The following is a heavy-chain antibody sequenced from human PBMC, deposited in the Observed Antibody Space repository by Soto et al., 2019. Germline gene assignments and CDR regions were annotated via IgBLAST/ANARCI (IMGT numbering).Heavy chain of an antibody. CDR2: ISYGGSNK. CDR3: AKADQYSSGLGSFDY. J-gene: IGHJ4*02. CDR1: GFTFSSYG. D-gene: IGHD6-19*01. V-gene: IGHV3-30*18. Sequence: PGGSLRLSCAASGFTFSSYGMHWVRQAPGKGLEWVAVISYGGSNKYYADSVRGRFTISRDNSKNTLYLQMNSLRAEDTAVYYCAKADQYSSGLGSFDYWGQGTLVTVSS.